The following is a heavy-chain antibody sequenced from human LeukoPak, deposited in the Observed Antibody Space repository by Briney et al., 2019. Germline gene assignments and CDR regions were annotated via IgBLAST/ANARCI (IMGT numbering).Heavy chain of an antibody. V-gene: IGHV3-9*03. J-gene: IGHJ3*02. D-gene: IGHD3-22*01. CDR1: RFTFDDYA. CDR2: ISWNSGSI. Sequence: GGSLRLSCAASRFTFDDYAMHWVRQAPGKGLESVSGISWNSGSIGYADSVKGRFTISRDNAKNSLYLQMNSLRAEDMALYYCAKGGYYYDSSGHAFDIWGQGTMVTASS. CDR3: AKGGYYYDSSGHAFDI.